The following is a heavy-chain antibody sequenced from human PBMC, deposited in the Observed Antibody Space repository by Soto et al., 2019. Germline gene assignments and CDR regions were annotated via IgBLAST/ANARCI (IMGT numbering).Heavy chain of an antibody. J-gene: IGHJ4*02. CDR3: ARDQGGDYYGSGNFDY. V-gene: IGHV3-33*01. Sequence: PGGSLRLSCAASGFTFSSYGMHWVRQAPGKGLEWVAVIWYDGSNKYYADSVKGRFTISRDNSKNTLYLQMNSLRAEDTAVYYCARDQGGDYYGSGNFDYWGQGTLVTVSS. D-gene: IGHD3-10*01. CDR1: GFTFSSYG. CDR2: IWYDGSNK.